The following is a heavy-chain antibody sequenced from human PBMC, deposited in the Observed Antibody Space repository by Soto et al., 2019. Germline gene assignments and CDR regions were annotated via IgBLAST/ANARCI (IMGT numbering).Heavy chain of an antibody. CDR2: MYYVGRT. CDR1: GGSISSYY. Sequence: SETLSLTCTVSGGSISSYYWSWIRQPPGKGLEWIGYMYYVGRTNYNPSLKSRVTISVDTSKMQVSLKLSSVTAADTAVYFCARGTPSPLIVRSSRGPWFDPWGQGTLVTVSS. V-gene: IGHV4-59*08. D-gene: IGHD2-15*01. J-gene: IGHJ5*02. CDR3: ARGTPSPLIVRSSRGPWFDP.